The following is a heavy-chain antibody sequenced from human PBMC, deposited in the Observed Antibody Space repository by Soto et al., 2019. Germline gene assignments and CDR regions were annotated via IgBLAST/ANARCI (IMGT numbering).Heavy chain of an antibody. J-gene: IGHJ4*02. V-gene: IGHV3-30*18. CDR3: AKDADPSGSYYFDY. Sequence: QVQLVESGGGVVQPGRSMRLSCAASGFTFSSYGMHWVRQAPGKGLEWVAVISYDGSNKYYADSVKGRFTISRDNSKNTLYLQMNSRRAEDTAVYYCAKDADPSGSYYFDYWGQGTLVTVSS. CDR2: ISYDGSNK. CDR1: GFTFSSYG. D-gene: IGHD1-26*01.